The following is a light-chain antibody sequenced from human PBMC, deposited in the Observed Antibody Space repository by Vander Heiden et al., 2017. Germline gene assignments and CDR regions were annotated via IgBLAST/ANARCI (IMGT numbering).Light chain of an antibody. V-gene: IGKV1-5*03. CDR2: KAS. CDR1: QSINIR. J-gene: IGKJ2*02. CDR3: QQYSDYPCT. Sequence: DIQMTQSPSTLSASVGDRVTRTCRASQSINIRLAWYQQKPGKAPNLLIYKASTLEIGVPSRFSGSGSGTEFTLTIRRLQPDDTATYYCQQYSDYPCTFGQGTKLEIK.